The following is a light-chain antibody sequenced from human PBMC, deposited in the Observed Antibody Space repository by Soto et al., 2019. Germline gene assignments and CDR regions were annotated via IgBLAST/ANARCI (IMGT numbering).Light chain of an antibody. CDR3: QQYGSSPWT. V-gene: IGKV3-20*01. CDR1: QTIRSNY. Sequence: ETVLTQSPGTLSLSPGERATLSCRASQTIRSNYLAWYRQTPGQAPRLLIYVASNRATGIADRFSGSGSGTYFTLIISRLEPEDFALYYCQQYGSSPWTFGQGTKVEIK. J-gene: IGKJ1*01. CDR2: VAS.